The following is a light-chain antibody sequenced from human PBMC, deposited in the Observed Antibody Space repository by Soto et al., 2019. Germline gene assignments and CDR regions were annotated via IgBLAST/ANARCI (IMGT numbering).Light chain of an antibody. CDR1: QSLLHSNGYNY. J-gene: IGKJ4*01. CDR3: MQALQTPT. CDR2: LGS. Sequence: DIVMTQSPLSLPVTPGEPASISCRSSQSLLHSNGYNYLDWYLQKPGQSPQLLIYLGSNRASGVPDRCSGSGSGTYFTLKISRVEAEDVGVYYCMQALQTPTFGGGTKVEIK. V-gene: IGKV2-28*01.